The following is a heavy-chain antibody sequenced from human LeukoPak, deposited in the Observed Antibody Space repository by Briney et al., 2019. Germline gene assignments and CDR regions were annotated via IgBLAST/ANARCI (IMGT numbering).Heavy chain of an antibody. Sequence: PGGSLRLSCAPSGFTFSSYSMNWVRQAPAKGLEWVSYISSSSSTIYYADSVKGRFTISRDNAKNSLYLQMTSLRAEDTAVYYCAVIDCGGDCYSPPYWGQGTLVTVSS. CDR2: ISSSSSTI. J-gene: IGHJ4*02. CDR1: GFTFSSYS. V-gene: IGHV3-48*01. D-gene: IGHD2-21*02. CDR3: AVIDCGGDCYSPPY.